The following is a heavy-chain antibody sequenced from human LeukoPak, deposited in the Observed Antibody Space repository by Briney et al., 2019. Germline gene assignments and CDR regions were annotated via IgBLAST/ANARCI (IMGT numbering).Heavy chain of an antibody. J-gene: IGHJ6*03. CDR3: VTAPYGDYYYYMDV. V-gene: IGHV3-23*01. Sequence: GGSLRLSCAASGFTFSSYGMNWVRQAPGKGLEWVSSVRVDGHTTFYADSVKGRFTISRDNSKNTLYLQMNSLRAEDTAVYYCVTAPYGDYYYYMDVWGKGTTVTISS. CDR1: GFTFSSYG. D-gene: IGHD4-17*01. CDR2: VRVDGHTT.